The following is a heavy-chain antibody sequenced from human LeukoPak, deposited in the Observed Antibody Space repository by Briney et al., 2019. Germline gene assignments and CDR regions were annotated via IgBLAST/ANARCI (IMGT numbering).Heavy chain of an antibody. CDR3: AREFVVVVAATPAENAFDI. J-gene: IGHJ3*02. V-gene: IGHV4-61*01. Sequence: SETLSLTCTVSGGSVSSGSSYWSWIRQPPGKGLEWIGYVYYSASTNYNPSLKSRVTISVDTSKNQFSLKLSSVTAADTAVYYCAREFVVVVAATPAENAFDIWGQGTMVTVSS. D-gene: IGHD2-15*01. CDR1: GGSVSSGSSY. CDR2: VYYSAST.